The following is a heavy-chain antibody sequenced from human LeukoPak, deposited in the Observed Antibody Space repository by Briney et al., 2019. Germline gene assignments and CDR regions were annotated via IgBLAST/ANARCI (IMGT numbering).Heavy chain of an antibody. J-gene: IGHJ4*02. CDR3: ARIGSSHYFDF. D-gene: IGHD2-2*01. CDR2: INPNSGGT. V-gene: IGHV1-2*02. Sequence: GASVKVSCKASGYTFTDYYLHWVRQAPGQGLEWMGWINPNSGGTNYAQTFQGRVTMTRDTSITTAYLELSRLRSDDTAVYYCARIGSSHYFDFWGQGTLVTVSS. CDR1: GYTFTDYY.